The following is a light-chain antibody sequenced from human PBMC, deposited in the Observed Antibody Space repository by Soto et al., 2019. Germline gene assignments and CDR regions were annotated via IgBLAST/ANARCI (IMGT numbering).Light chain of an antibody. V-gene: IGKV1-39*01. CDR3: QHYNNWPLT. CDR2: AAS. Sequence: DIQMTQSPSSLSASVGDRVTITCRASQSVSSYLNWYHQKPGKAPKLLIYAASSLQSGVPSRFSGSGSGTDFPFTISSLQPEDFATYSCQHYNNWPLTFGGGTKWIS. J-gene: IGKJ4*01. CDR1: QSVSSY.